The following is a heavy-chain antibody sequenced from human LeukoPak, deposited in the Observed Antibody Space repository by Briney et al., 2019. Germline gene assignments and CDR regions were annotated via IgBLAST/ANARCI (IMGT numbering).Heavy chain of an antibody. CDR2: MNPNSGNT. Sequence: ASVTVSCKASGYTFTSYDINWVRQAPGQGLEWMGWMNPNSGNTDYAQKFQARVTMTRNTSISTAYMELSSLRSEDTAVYYCARKNYDSSGYWKYYYYYYGMDVWGQGTTVTVSS. V-gene: IGHV1-8*01. CDR1: GYTFTSYD. CDR3: ARKNYDSSGYWKYYYYYYGMDV. J-gene: IGHJ6*02. D-gene: IGHD3-22*01.